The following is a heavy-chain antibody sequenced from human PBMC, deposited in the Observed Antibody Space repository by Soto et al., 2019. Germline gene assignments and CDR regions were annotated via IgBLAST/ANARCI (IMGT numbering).Heavy chain of an antibody. J-gene: IGHJ4*01. V-gene: IGHV3-30*03. CDR2: SSYDGRET. CDR1: DFDFSSYG. CDR3: ARDSGWPILNFDN. Sequence: VRLSCAASDFDFSSYGIHWVRQAPGKGLEWVAASSYDGRETFYADSAKGRFTVSKEMSKNTAFLQMNALRHEDTAVYFCARDSGWPILNFDNWGQGTPVTVSS. D-gene: IGHD3-10*01.